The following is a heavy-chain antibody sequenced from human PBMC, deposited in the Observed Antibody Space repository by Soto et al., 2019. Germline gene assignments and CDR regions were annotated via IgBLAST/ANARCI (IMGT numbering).Heavy chain of an antibody. Sequence: QVQLQESGPGLVKPSETLSLTCTVSGGSISSYYWSWIRQPPGKGLEWIAYIYYSGSTNYNPSLKSRVTISVDTSKNQFSLKLSSVTAADTAVYYCARRYSSAFDIWGQGTMVTVSS. J-gene: IGHJ3*02. CDR2: IYYSGST. CDR1: GGSISSYY. V-gene: IGHV4-59*08. D-gene: IGHD6-13*01. CDR3: ARRYSSAFDI.